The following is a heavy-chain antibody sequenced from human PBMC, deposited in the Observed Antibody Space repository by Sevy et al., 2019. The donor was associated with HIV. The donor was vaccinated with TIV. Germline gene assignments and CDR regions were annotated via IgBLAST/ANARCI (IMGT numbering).Heavy chain of an antibody. CDR3: ARGTPTLYSSSSSDYYYAMDV. D-gene: IGHD6-6*01. CDR2: INHSGGT. Sequence: SETLSLTCAVSGGSISSNDWWTWVRQPPGKGLEWVGEINHSGGTHYNPSLKSRVTISVDTSKNQFSLKLSSVNAADTAVYYCARGTPTLYSSSSSDYYYAMDVWGQGTTVTVSS. CDR1: GGSISSNDW. J-gene: IGHJ6*02. V-gene: IGHV4-4*02.